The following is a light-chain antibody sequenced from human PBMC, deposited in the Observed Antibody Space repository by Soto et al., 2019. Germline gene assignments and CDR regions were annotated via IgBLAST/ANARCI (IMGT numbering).Light chain of an antibody. Sequence: PGERATLSCRASQSFSSSYLAWFQQKPGQAPRLLIYGASNRATGIPDRFSGSGSGTDFTLTISRLEPEDFAVYYRQQYGTSSWTFGQGTKVEIK. CDR2: GAS. V-gene: IGKV3-20*01. CDR3: QQYGTSSWT. CDR1: QSFSSSY. J-gene: IGKJ1*01.